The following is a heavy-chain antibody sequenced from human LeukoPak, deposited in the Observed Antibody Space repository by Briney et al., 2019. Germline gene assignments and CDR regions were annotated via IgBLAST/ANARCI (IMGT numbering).Heavy chain of an antibody. D-gene: IGHD6-13*01. CDR1: GFTFSSYA. CDR2: ISYDGSNK. CDR3: ARVLGYSSSWDPEIENLFDY. Sequence: GRSLRLSCAASGFTFSSYAMHWVRQAPGKGLEWVSVISYDGSNKYYADSVKGRFTISRDNSKNTLYLQMNSLRAEDTAVYYCARVLGYSSSWDPEIENLFDYWGQGTLVTVSS. V-gene: IGHV3-30*04. J-gene: IGHJ4*02.